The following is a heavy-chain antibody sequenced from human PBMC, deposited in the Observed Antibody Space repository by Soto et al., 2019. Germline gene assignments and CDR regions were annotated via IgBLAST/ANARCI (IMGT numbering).Heavy chain of an antibody. D-gene: IGHD4-17*01. V-gene: IGHV3-23*01. J-gene: IGHJ6*03. CDR2: ITGGSRST. CDR3: ARLGSSSLYYYFYMDV. Sequence: PGGSLRLSCAASGFTFSSYAMSWVRQAPGKGLEWVSDITGGSRSTNYADSVNGRFTISRDNSKNTLYLQMNSLRAEDTAVYYCARLGSSSLYYYFYMDVWGKGTTVTVSS. CDR1: GFTFSSYA.